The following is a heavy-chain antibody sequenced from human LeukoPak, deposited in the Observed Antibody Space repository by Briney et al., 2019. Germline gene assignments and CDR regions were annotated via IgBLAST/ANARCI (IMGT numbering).Heavy chain of an antibody. D-gene: IGHD3-16*02. CDR3: ARVYVWGSYRSDYAFDI. CDR2: ISSNGGST. V-gene: IGHV3-64*01. Sequence: GGSLRPSCAASGFTFSSYAMHWVRQAPGKGLEYVSAISSNGGSTYYANSVKGRFTISRDNSKNTLYLQMGSLRAEDMAVYYCARVYVWGSYRSDYAFDIWGQGTMVTVSS. J-gene: IGHJ3*02. CDR1: GFTFSSYA.